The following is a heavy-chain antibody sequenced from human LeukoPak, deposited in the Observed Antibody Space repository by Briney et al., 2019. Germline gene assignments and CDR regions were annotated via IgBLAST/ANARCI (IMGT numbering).Heavy chain of an antibody. D-gene: IGHD6-13*01. CDR2: IYYSGST. J-gene: IGHJ6*03. CDR3: AREIRRMAAARYSYYMDV. Sequence: PSETLSLTCTVSGGPISSHYWSWIRQPPGKGLEWIGYIYYSGSTNYNPSLKSRVTISVDTSKNQFSLKLSSVTAADTAVYYCAREIRRMAAARYSYYMDVWGKGTTVTVSS. CDR1: GGPISSHY. V-gene: IGHV4-59*11.